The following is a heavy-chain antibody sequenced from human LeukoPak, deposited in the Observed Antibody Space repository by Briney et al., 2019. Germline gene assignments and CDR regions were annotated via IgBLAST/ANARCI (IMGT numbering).Heavy chain of an antibody. CDR3: ARVFDS. Sequence: SETLSLTCAVYGGSFSDYYWSWIRQPPGKGPEWIGDIFYTGKTNYNPSLKSRVSISIDTSKNQFSLKLTSVTAADTAVYYCARVFDSWGQGTLVTVSS. CDR1: GGSFSDYY. CDR2: IFYTGKT. V-gene: IGHV4-34*12. J-gene: IGHJ4*02.